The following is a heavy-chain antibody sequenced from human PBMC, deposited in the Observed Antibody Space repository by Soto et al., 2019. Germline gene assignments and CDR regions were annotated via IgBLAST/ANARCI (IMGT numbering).Heavy chain of an antibody. CDR2: IIPIFGTA. V-gene: IGHV1-69*06. Sequence: SVKVSCKASGGTFSSYAISWVRQAPGQGLEWMGGIIPIFGTANYAQKFQGRVTITADKSTSTAYMELSSLRSEDTAVYYCARGTMVRGVKGVYYYGMDVWGQGITVTVSS. CDR1: GGTFSSYA. CDR3: ARGTMVRGVKGVYYYGMDV. J-gene: IGHJ6*02. D-gene: IGHD3-10*01.